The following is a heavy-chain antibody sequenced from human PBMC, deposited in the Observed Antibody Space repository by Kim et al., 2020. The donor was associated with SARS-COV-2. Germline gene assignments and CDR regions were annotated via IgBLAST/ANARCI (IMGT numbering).Heavy chain of an antibody. CDR3: AKDHGQQLVNYYYGMDV. D-gene: IGHD6-13*01. J-gene: IGHJ6*02. V-gene: IGHV3-33*06. Sequence: VKGRFTTSRDNSKNTLYLQMNSLRAEDTAVYYCAKDHGQQLVNYYYGMDVWGQGTTVTVSS.